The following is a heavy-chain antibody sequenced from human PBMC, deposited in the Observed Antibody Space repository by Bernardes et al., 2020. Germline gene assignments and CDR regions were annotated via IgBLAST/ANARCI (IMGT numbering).Heavy chain of an antibody. CDR1: GFTFDSYA. V-gene: IGHV3-23*01. Sequence: GGSLRLSCAASGFTFDSYAMNWVRQVPGKALEWVASISGNGDNSQYARSVRGRFNISRNISTNTLNLQMNFLRAEDTAIYYCVRGRGSSRGASQIWGRGTMVTVSS. CDR2: ISGNGDNS. CDR3: VRGRGSSRGASQI. D-gene: IGHD6-13*01. J-gene: IGHJ3*02.